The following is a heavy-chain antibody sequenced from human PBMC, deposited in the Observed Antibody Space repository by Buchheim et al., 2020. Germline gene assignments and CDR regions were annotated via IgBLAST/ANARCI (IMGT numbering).Heavy chain of an antibody. CDR3: AKDRYSGSYNSPGNYYYYGMDV. Sequence: QVQLVESGGGVVQPGRSLRLSCAASGFTFSSYGMHWVRQAPGKGLEWVAVISYDGSNKYYADSVKGRFTISRDNSKNTLYLQMNSLRAEDTAVYYCAKDRYSGSYNSPGNYYYYGMDVWGQGTT. J-gene: IGHJ6*02. CDR2: ISYDGSNK. CDR1: GFTFSSYG. D-gene: IGHD1-26*01. V-gene: IGHV3-30*18.